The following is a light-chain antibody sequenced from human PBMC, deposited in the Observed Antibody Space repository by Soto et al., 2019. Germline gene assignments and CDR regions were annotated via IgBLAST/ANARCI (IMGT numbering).Light chain of an antibody. V-gene: IGLV2-8*01. CDR3: SSYAGTNNYV. CDR1: SSDVGAYDY. J-gene: IGLJ1*01. CDR2: GVN. Sequence: QSVLTQPPSASGSPGQSVTISCTVTSSDVGAYDYVSWHQQHPGKAPKVIIYGVNKRPSGVPDRFSGSKSGNTASLTVSGLQAEDEADYYCSSYAGTNNYVFGIGTKVTVL.